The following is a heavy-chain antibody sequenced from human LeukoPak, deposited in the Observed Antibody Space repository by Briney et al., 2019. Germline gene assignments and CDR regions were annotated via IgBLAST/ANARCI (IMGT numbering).Heavy chain of an antibody. CDR2: IYYSGST. V-gene: IGHV4-39*07. CDR3: ARDRRRRFDY. Sequence: SETLSLTCTVSGGSISSSGYYWGWLRQPPGKGLEWIGSIYYSGSTNYNPSLKSRATISVDTSKNQFSLKLSSVTAADTAVYYCARDRRRRFDYWGQGTLVTVSS. J-gene: IGHJ4*02. CDR1: GGSISSSGYY.